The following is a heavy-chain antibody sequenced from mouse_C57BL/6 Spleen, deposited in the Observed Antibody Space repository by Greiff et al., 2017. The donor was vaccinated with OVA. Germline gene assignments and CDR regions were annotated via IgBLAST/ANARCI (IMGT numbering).Heavy chain of an antibody. D-gene: IGHD2-2*01. CDR3: AAVVTTPY. Sequence: QVQLQQPGAELVMPGASVKLSCKASGYTFTSYWMHWVKQRPGQGLEWIGEIDPSDSDTNYNQKFKGKSTLTVDKSSSTAYMQLSSLTSEDSAVYYCAAVVTTPYWGQGTLVTVSA. CDR1: GYTFTSYW. CDR2: IDPSDSDT. J-gene: IGHJ3*01. V-gene: IGHV1-69*01.